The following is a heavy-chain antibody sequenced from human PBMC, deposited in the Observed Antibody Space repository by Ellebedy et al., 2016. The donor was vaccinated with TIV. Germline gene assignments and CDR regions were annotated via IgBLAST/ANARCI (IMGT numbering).Heavy chain of an antibody. V-gene: IGHV4-4*02. J-gene: IGHJ5*02. D-gene: IGHD3-16*01. CDR2: MYHFGTT. CDR3: AKREAFRGVKGLSNWFDP. Sequence: MPSETLSLTCTVSGASVSSANWWNWIRQSPGTGLEWIGEMYHFGTTNYNPSLRGRVTISVDKSNNQFSLRLNSVTAADTAVYYCAKREAFRGVKGLSNWFDPWGQGTLVTVSS. CDR1: GASVSSANW.